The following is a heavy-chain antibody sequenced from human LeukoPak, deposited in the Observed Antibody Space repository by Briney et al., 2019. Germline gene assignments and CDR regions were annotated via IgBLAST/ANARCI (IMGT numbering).Heavy chain of an antibody. J-gene: IGHJ3*02. D-gene: IGHD1/OR15-1a*01. CDR3: AKSLLPTATGTGRAFDI. CDR1: RFTFSRYA. CDR2: ISGTGGGT. V-gene: IGHV3-23*01. Sequence: GGSLRLSCAAYRFTFSRYAMSWVRQAPGKGLEWVSGISGTGGGTYYGDSVKGRFTISRDNSNNALYLQMNSLRAEDSAEYFCAKSLLPTATGTGRAFDIWGQGTMVTVSA.